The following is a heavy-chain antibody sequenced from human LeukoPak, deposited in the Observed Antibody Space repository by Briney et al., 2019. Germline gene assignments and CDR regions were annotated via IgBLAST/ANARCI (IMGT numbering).Heavy chain of an antibody. Sequence: GVSLTLSCAASGFNFYNFGMRGLRQAPGKGPVGLSAMSCRGDTTYYAESVKGRFTISRDYSKSMVYLQITSMRVEDTAIYYCAKGAEIDHWGQGTLVTVSS. V-gene: IGHV3-23*01. CDR1: GFNFYNFG. CDR3: AKGAEIDH. J-gene: IGHJ4*02. CDR2: MSCRGDTT.